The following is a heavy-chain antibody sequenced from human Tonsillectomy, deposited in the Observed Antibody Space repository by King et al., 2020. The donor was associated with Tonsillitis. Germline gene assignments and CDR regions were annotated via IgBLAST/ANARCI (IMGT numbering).Heavy chain of an antibody. Sequence: VQSGRSLRLSCAASGFTFSRYAMHWVRQAPGKGLEWVAVISYDGSNKYYADSVKGRFTISRENSKNTLYLQMNSLRTEDTAVYYCARENYGDHYFDYWGQGTLVTVSS. V-gene: IGHV3-30*01. CDR3: ARENYGDHYFDY. CDR1: GFTFSRYA. CDR2: ISYDGSNK. D-gene: IGHD4-17*01. J-gene: IGHJ4*02.